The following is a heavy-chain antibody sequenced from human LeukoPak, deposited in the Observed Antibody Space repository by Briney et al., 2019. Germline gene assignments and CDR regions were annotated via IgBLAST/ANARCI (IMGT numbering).Heavy chain of an antibody. CDR2: INPNGGGT. V-gene: IGHV1-2*02. CDR3: ARGGYGGGYGGRNSGVIDS. J-gene: IGHJ4*02. D-gene: IGHD4-23*01. Sequence: ASVKVSCKASGYTFTGYYVHWVRQAPGKGLEWMGWINPNGGGTNYAQKFQGRVTMTRDTSISTAYMELNRLTSDDTDVYYCARGGYGGGYGGRNSGVIDSWGQGTLVTVSS. CDR1: GYTFTGYY.